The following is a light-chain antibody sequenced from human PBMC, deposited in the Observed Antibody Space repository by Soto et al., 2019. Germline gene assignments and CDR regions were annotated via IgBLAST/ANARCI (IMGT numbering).Light chain of an antibody. Sequence: IQVTQSPSTLSASEADRVTITCRPSQTISSWLAWYQQKPGKAPKLLIYKASTLKSGVPSRFSGSGSGTEFTLTISSLQPDDFATYYCQHYNSYSEAFGQGTKVDIK. CDR2: KAS. V-gene: IGKV1-5*03. J-gene: IGKJ1*01. CDR3: QHYNSYSEA. CDR1: QTISSW.